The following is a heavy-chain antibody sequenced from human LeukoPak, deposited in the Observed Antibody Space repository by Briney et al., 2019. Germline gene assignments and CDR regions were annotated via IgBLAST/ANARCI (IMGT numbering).Heavy chain of an antibody. CDR3: ARDMWGTFDY. Sequence: GGSLSLSCAASGFTFRDFWMHWVRQAPGKGPVWVSRMSPDGSDTKYADSVKGRFTISRDNAENTMYLQMSSLRAEDTAVYYCARDMWGTFDYWGQGALVSVSS. J-gene: IGHJ4*02. D-gene: IGHD7-27*01. CDR1: GFTFRDFW. CDR2: MSPDGSDT. V-gene: IGHV3-74*03.